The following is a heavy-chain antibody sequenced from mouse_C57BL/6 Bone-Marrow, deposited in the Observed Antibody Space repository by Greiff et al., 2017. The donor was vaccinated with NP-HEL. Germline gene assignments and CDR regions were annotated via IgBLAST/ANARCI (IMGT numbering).Heavy chain of an antibody. Sequence: EVQLVESGGGLVKPGGSLKLSCAASGFTFSDYGMHWVRQAPEKGLEWVAYISSGSSTIYYADTMKGRFTISRDNAKNTLFLQMTSLRSEDTAMYYGATYFGSMDYAMDYWGQGTSVTVSS. D-gene: IGHD1-1*01. CDR1: GFTFSDYG. J-gene: IGHJ4*01. CDR2: ISSGSSTI. CDR3: ATYFGSMDYAMDY. V-gene: IGHV5-17*01.